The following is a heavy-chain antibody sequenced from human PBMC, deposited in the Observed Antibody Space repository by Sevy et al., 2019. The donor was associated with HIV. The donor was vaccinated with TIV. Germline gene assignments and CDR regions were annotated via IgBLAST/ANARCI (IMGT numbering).Heavy chain of an antibody. Sequence: GGSLRLSCAASGFTFSSYSMNWVRQAPGKGLEWVSYISSISSTIYYADSVKGRFTISRDNAKNSLYLQMNSLRAEDTAVYYCAREDSGYDWFDYWGQGTLVTVSS. J-gene: IGHJ4*02. CDR3: AREDSGYDWFDY. V-gene: IGHV3-48*01. D-gene: IGHD5-12*01. CDR2: ISSISSTI. CDR1: GFTFSSYS.